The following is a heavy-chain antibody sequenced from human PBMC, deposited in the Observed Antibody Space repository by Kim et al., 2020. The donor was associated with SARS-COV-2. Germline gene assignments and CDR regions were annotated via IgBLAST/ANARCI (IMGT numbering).Heavy chain of an antibody. CDR1: GFTFSSYW. CDR3: ARGEEDILTGYLDPELGGFFFDY. V-gene: IGHV3-7*03. D-gene: IGHD3-9*01. Sequence: GGSLRLSCAASGFTFSSYWMSWVRQAPGKGLEWVANIKQDGSEKYYVDSVKGRFTISRDNAKNSLYLQMNSLRAEDTAVYYCARGEEDILTGYLDPELGGFFFDYWGQGTLVTVSS. CDR2: IKQDGSEK. J-gene: IGHJ4*02.